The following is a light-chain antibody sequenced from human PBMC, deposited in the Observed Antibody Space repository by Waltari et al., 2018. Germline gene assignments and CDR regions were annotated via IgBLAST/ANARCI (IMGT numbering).Light chain of an antibody. V-gene: IGKV4-1*01. CDR1: QSVLFNTNNKNY. CDR2: WAS. J-gene: IGKJ1*01. Sequence: DVVMTQFPDSLAVSLGARATINCKSSQSVLFNTNNKNYLAWYQQKTGQPHKLLFYWASTRESGVPDRFSGSGSGTDFTLTICSRQAEDVAGYYCQQYRSALWTFGQGTRVEIK. CDR3: QQYRSALWT.